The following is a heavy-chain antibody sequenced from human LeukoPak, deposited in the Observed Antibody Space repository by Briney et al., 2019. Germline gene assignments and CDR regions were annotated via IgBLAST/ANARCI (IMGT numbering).Heavy chain of an antibody. CDR2: IQRDGSDQ. CDR1: GFTFSSYA. V-gene: IGHV3-30*02. Sequence: GGSLRLSCAASGFTFSSYAMHWVRQPPGKGLEGLTLIQRDGSDQYYADSVKGRFTISRDNSKNTLYLQMNSLRAEDTAVYYCAKDPSSPYYYYGMDVWGQGTTVTVSS. D-gene: IGHD2-2*01. CDR3: AKDPSSPYYYYGMDV. J-gene: IGHJ6*02.